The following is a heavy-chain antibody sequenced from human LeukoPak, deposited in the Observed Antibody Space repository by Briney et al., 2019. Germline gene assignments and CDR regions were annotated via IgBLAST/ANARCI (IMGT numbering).Heavy chain of an antibody. Sequence: GGSLRLSCSASGFTFSSYAMHWVRQAPGKGLEYVSGISNNGGSTYYADSVKGRFTISRDNSKNTLYLQMSSLRVEDTAVYYCARDGLPAARDIWGQGTMVTVSS. V-gene: IGHV3-64D*06. CDR2: ISNNGGST. CDR1: GFTFSSYA. J-gene: IGHJ3*02. D-gene: IGHD6-6*01. CDR3: ARDGLPAARDI.